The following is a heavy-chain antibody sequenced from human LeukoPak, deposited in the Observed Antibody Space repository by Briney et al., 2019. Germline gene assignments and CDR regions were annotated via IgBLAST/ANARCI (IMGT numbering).Heavy chain of an antibody. CDR2: IESKTDGGTT. CDR3: TTGWELLGIRLDY. V-gene: IGHV3-15*04. J-gene: IGHJ4*02. CDR1: GFSFSDAW. Sequence: PGGSLRLSCAASGFSFSDAWMSWVRQIPGKGLEWVGRIESKTDGGTTDYAAPVEGRFTISRDDSKNTLYLQMNSLKTEDTAVYYCTTGWELLGIRLDYWGQGTLVTVSS. D-gene: IGHD1-26*01.